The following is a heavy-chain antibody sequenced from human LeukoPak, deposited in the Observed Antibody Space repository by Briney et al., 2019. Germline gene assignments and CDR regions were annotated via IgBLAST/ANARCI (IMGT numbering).Heavy chain of an antibody. J-gene: IGHJ5*02. CDR3: ARVWSTLPPRYCSSTSCYALHNWFDP. CDR1: GDSVSSNSAA. CDR2: TYYRSKWYN. Sequence: SQTLSLTCAISGDSVSSNSAAWNWIRQSPSRGLEWLGRTYYRSKWYNDYAVSVKSRITINPDTSKNQFSLQLNSVTPEDTAVYYCARVWSTLPPRYCSSTSCYALHNWFDPWGQGTLVTVSS. V-gene: IGHV6-1*01. D-gene: IGHD2-2*01.